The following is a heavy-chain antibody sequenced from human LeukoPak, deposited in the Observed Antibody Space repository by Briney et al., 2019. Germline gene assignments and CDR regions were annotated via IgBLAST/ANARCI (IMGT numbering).Heavy chain of an antibody. D-gene: IGHD3-3*01. V-gene: IGHV4-39*01. CDR3: ASGPSPRLRFLEWSTHYYYYYMDV. CDR1: GGSISSSSYY. J-gene: IGHJ6*03. CDR2: IYYSGST. Sequence: PSETLSLTCTVSGGSISSSSYYWGWIRQPPGKGLEWIGSIYYSGSTYYNPSLKSRVTISVDTSKNQFSLKLSSVTAADTAVYYCASGPSPRLRFLEWSTHYYYYYMDVWGKGTTVTVSS.